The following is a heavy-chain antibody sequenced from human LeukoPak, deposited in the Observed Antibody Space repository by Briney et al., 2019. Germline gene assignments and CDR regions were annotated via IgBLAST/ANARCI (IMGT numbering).Heavy chain of an antibody. J-gene: IGHJ3*01. CDR2: IYTSGST. D-gene: IGHD6-13*01. CDR3: ARQGYVLNGGAFDF. V-gene: IGHV4-61*02. Sequence: SETLSLTCTVSGGSISSGRYYWSWIRQPAGKGLEWIGRIYTSGSTNYNPSLKSRVTISVDTSKNQFSLNLNSVTAADAAVYFCARQGYVLNGGAFDFWGQGTMVTVSS. CDR1: GGSISSGRYY.